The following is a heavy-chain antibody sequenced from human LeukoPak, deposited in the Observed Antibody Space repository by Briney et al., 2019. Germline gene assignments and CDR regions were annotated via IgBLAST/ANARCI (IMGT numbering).Heavy chain of an antibody. CDR2: ISSSSSYI. Sequence: PGGSLRLSCAASGFTFSSYSMNWVRQAPGKGLEWVSSISSSSSYIYYADSVKGRFTISRDNAKNSLYLQMNSLRAEDTAVYYCARDTGYCSSTSCYGGGHYYYYYGMDVWGQGTTVTVSS. V-gene: IGHV3-21*01. J-gene: IGHJ6*02. D-gene: IGHD2-2*01. CDR3: ARDTGYCSSTSCYGGGHYYYYYGMDV. CDR1: GFTFSSYS.